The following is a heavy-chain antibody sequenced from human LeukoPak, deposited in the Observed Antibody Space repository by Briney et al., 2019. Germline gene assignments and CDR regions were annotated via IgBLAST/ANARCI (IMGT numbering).Heavy chain of an antibody. J-gene: IGHJ6*03. V-gene: IGHV1-69*04. CDR3: AGDSKVMVRGVIDYYYYYMDV. D-gene: IGHD3-10*01. Sequence: ASVKVSCKASGGTFSSYAISWVRQAPGQGLEWMGRIIPILGIANYAQKFQGRVTITADKSTSTAYMELSSLRSEDTAVYYCAGDSKVMVRGVIDYYYYYMDVWGKGTTVTVSS. CDR1: GGTFSSYA. CDR2: IIPILGIA.